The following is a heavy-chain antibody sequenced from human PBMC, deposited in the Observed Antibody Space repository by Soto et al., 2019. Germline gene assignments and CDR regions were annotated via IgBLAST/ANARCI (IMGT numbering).Heavy chain of an antibody. D-gene: IGHD2-15*01. Sequence: EVQLVESGGGLVKPGGSLRLSCAASGFSFSSYSMNWVRQAPGKGLEWVSSIGSSGSDINYADSVKGRFTISRDNAKKSLYVQMNSLRAEDTAVYYCARRYTGYCSGGTCYWFDPWGQGTLVTDSS. CDR1: GFSFSSYS. J-gene: IGHJ5*02. CDR3: ARRYTGYCSGGTCYWFDP. CDR2: IGSSGSDI. V-gene: IGHV3-21*01.